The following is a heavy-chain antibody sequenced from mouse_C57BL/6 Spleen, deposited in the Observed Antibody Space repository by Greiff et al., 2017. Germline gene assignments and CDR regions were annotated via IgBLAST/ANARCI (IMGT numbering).Heavy chain of an antibody. D-gene: IGHD1-1*01. V-gene: IGHV1-26*01. Sequence: EVQLQQSGPELVKPGASVKISCKASGYTFTDYYMNWVKQSHGKSLEWIGDINPNNGGTSYNQKFKGKATLTVDKSSSTAYMELRSLTSEDSAVYYCARKATVVAGDYFDYWGQGTTLTVSS. J-gene: IGHJ2*01. CDR3: ARKATVVAGDYFDY. CDR1: GYTFTDYY. CDR2: INPNNGGT.